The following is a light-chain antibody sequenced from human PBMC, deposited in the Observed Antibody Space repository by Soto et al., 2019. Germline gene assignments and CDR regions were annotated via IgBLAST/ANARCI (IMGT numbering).Light chain of an antibody. Sequence: QSVLTQPPSASGTPGQRVTISCSGTSSNIGSNRVNWYQQLPGTAPKLLIYSNNQRPSGVPDRFSASKSGTSASLAISGLQSEDESDYYCAAWDDNLNGPVFGGGTKVTVL. CDR1: SSNIGSNR. J-gene: IGLJ3*02. CDR3: AAWDDNLNGPV. CDR2: SNN. V-gene: IGLV1-44*01.